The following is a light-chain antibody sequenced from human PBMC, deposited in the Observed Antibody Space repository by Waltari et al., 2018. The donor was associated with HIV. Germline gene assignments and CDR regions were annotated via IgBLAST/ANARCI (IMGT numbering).Light chain of an antibody. CDR2: AAS. J-gene: IGKJ1*01. CDR3: QQSYSTPRT. Sequence: DIQMTQSPSSLSASVGDRVIITCRASQSIRNYLNWYQQRPGKAPNLLIYAASSLQSGVPSRFSASGFGTDFTLTISSLQPEDFATYYCQQSYSTPRTFGQGTKVDIK. V-gene: IGKV1-39*01. CDR1: QSIRNY.